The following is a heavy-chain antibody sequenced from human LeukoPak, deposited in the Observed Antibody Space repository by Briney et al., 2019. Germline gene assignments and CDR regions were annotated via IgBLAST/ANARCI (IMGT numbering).Heavy chain of an antibody. CDR3: ARVGPPNTLLGELTF. V-gene: IGHV4-34*01. D-gene: IGHD3-16*02. J-gene: IGHJ4*02. CDR1: GGSFSGYY. CDR2: INHSGST. Sequence: SETLSLTCAVYGGSFSGYYWSWIRQPPGKGLEWIGEINHSGSTNYNPSLKSRVTISVDTSKNQFSLKLSSVTAADTAVYYCARVGPPNTLLGELTFWGQGTLVTVSS.